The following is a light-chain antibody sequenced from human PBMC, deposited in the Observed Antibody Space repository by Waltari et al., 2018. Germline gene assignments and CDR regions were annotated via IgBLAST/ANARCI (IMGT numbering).Light chain of an antibody. J-gene: IGLJ2*01. CDR3: ATWDDTLKGPV. CDR1: SSNIGSNP. CDR2: SNN. Sequence: QSMLTQPPSGSGTPGQRVTISCSGSSSNIGSNPVNWYQQLPRTAPKLVIFSNNGRPSWVPDLFSASKSGTSASLAISGLQSEDEANYYCATWDDTLKGPVFGGGTKLIVL. V-gene: IGLV1-44*01.